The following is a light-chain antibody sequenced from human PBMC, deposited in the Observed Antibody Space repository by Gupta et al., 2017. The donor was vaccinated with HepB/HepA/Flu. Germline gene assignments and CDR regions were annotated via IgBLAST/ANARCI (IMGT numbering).Light chain of an antibody. J-gene: IGKJ5*01. CDR1: QDITNY. V-gene: IGKV1-33*01. Sequence: DIQMTQSPSSLSASVGDRITISCQASQDITNYLHWYQQKPGKAPELLIYDSSNLETGVPSRFSGSGSGTHFTLTINSRQPEDLATYYCQQVDNLPITFGQGTRLEIK. CDR3: QQVDNLPIT. CDR2: DSS.